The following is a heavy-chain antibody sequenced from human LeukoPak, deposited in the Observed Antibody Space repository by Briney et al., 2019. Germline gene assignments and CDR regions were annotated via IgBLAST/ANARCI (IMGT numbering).Heavy chain of an antibody. CDR1: GFILTDYA. V-gene: IGHV3-30*09. J-gene: IGHJ3*02. Sequence: GGSLRLSCAATGFILTDYAMHWVHQAPDKGLEWVAVISDSGGQKFYPDSVKGRIVISRDTSKNTLYLEMNSLRAEDTAQYFCARDYCTNGVCYGLSAFDIWGQGTTVTVSS. CDR2: ISDSGGQK. D-gene: IGHD2-8*01. CDR3: ARDYCTNGVCYGLSAFDI.